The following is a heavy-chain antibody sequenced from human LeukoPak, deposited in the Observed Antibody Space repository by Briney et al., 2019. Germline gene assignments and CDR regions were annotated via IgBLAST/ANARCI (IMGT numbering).Heavy chain of an antibody. Sequence: SETLSLTCAVYGGSFSGYYWSWIRQPPGKGLEWIGEINHSGSTNYNPSLKSRVTISVDASKNQFSLKLSSVTAADTAVYYCARDVAGPLDYWGQGTLVTVSS. CDR1: GGSFSGYY. CDR2: INHSGST. D-gene: IGHD2-15*01. CDR3: ARDVAGPLDY. J-gene: IGHJ4*02. V-gene: IGHV4-34*01.